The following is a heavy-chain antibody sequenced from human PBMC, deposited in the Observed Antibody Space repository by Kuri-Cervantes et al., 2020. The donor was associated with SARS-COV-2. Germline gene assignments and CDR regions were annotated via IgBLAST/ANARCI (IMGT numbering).Heavy chain of an antibody. Sequence: GESLKISCAASGFSFSNYAMTWVRQAPGKGLEWVSVINLNGRDTFYAGSVKGRFTISRDNSKNTVYLQLHSLRAEDTAIYFWAKGLTPTPPTRYYDSWGQGTLVTVSS. J-gene: IGHJ5*01. D-gene: IGHD2-15*01. CDR3: AKGLTPTPPTRYYDS. CDR1: GFSFSNYA. V-gene: IGHV3-23*05. CDR2: INLNGRDT.